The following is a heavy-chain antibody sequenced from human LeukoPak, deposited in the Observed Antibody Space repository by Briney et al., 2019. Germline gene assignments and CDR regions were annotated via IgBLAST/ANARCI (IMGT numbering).Heavy chain of an antibody. Sequence: GGTLRLSCAASGFTFDDYAMHWVRQAPGKGLEWVSGISWNSGSIGYADSVKGRFTISRDNAKNSLYLQMNSLRAEDAALYYCAKDMGSGRGSTSWSFDYWGQGTLVTVSS. CDR3: AKDMGSGRGSTSWSFDY. CDR1: GFTFDDYA. CDR2: ISWNSGSI. V-gene: IGHV3-9*01. D-gene: IGHD2-2*01. J-gene: IGHJ4*02.